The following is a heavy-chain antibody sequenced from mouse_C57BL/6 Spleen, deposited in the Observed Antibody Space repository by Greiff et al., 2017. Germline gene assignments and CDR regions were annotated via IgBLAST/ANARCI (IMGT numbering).Heavy chain of an antibody. CDR2: ISSGGSYT. CDR3: ARHETFAY. V-gene: IGHV5-6*01. J-gene: IGHJ2*01. Sequence: EVNLVESGGDLVKPGGSLKLSCAASGFTFSSYGMSWVRQTPDKRLEWVATISSGGSYTYYPDSVKGRFTISRDNAKNTLYLQMSSLKSEDTAMYYCARHETFAYWGQGTTLTVSS. CDR1: GFTFSSYG.